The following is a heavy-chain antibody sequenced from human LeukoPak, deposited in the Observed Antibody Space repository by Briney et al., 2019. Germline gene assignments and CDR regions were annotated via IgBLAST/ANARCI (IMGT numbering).Heavy chain of an antibody. CDR2: ISAYNGNA. J-gene: IGHJ5*02. V-gene: IGHV1-18*01. CDR1: GYTFTSYG. D-gene: IGHD2-2*02. CDR3: ARDLYLGYCSSTSWYTDWFDP. Sequence: ASVKVSCKASGYTFTSYGISWVRQAPGQGLEWMGWISAYNGNANYAQKLQGRVTMTTDTSTSTAYMELRSLRSDDTAVYYCARDLYLGYCSSTSWYTDWFDPWGQGTLVTVSS.